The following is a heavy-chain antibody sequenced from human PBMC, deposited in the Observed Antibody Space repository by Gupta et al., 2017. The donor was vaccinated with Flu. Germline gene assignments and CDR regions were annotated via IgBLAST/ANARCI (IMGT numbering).Heavy chain of an antibody. Sequence: EVQLVESGGGLVKPGGSLRLSCAASGFTFSSYTMNWVRQAPGKGLEWVSSISSSGNYIYYADSLKGRFTISRDNAKNSLYLQMHSLRAEDSAVYYCAVENYDYWGQGTLVTVSS. CDR2: ISSSGNYI. CDR3: AVENYDY. V-gene: IGHV3-21*01. CDR1: GFTFSSYT. D-gene: IGHD3-3*01. J-gene: IGHJ4*02.